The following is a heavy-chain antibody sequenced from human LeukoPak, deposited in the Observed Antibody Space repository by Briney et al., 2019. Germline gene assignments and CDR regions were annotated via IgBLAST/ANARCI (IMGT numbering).Heavy chain of an antibody. D-gene: IGHD4-17*01. CDR1: GYTFTDYY. CDR2: INPNSGGT. CDR3: ATDYGDYESGY. J-gene: IGHJ4*02. Sequence: ASVKVSCKASGYTFTDYYMHWARQAPGQGLEWMGWINPNSGGTDYAQKFQGRVTMTRDTSISTAYMELSRLRSDDTAVYYCATDYGDYESGYWGQGTLVTVSS. V-gene: IGHV1-2*02.